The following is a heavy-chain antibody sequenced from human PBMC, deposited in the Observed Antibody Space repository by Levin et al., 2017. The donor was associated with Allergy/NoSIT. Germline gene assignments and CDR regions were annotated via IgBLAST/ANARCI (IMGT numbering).Heavy chain of an antibody. V-gene: IGHV4-59*01. Sequence: SETLSLTCTVSGGSISSYYWSWIRQPPGKGLEWIGYIYYSGSTNYNPSLKSRVTISVDTSKNQFSLKLSSVTAADTAVYYCARVDYYYYYMDVWGKGTTVTVSS. CDR2: IYYSGST. CDR1: GGSISSYY. CDR3: ARVDYYYYYMDV. J-gene: IGHJ6*03.